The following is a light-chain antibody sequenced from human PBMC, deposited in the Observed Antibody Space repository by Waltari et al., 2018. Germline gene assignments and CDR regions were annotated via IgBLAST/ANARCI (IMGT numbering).Light chain of an antibody. CDR2: KAS. CDR3: QQYNSYSLLS. J-gene: IGKJ4*01. V-gene: IGKV1-5*03. CDR1: QSISKL. Sequence: DSQMTQSSSTLSASAGDRVSFRCRASQSISKLLAWNQQKPGKAPKLLIYKASTLESGVPSRFSGSGSGTEFTLTISSLQPEDFATYYCQQYNSYSLLSFGGGTKVEIK.